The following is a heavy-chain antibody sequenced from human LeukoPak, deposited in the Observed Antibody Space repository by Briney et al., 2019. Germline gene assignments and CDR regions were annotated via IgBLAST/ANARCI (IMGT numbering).Heavy chain of an antibody. V-gene: IGHV1-69*06. CDR2: IIPIFGTA. D-gene: IGHD3-9*01. CDR3: ASINYDILTGYRDY. Sequence: ASVKLSCNASGGTFSSYAISWVRQAPGQGLEWMGGIIPIFGTANYAQKFQGRVTITADKSTSTAYMELSSLRSEDTAVYYCASINYDILTGYRDYWGQGTLVTVSS. CDR1: GGTFSSYA. J-gene: IGHJ4*02.